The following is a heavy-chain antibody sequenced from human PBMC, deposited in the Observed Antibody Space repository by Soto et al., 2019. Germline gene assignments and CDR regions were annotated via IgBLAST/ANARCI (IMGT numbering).Heavy chain of an antibody. Sequence: QVQLVESGGGVVQPGTSLRLSCAASGFSFSNYVMHWVRQAPGKGLEWVALMWHDGSAKYYEDDVKGLFSISRDISKNILFLQMDSLRADDTAVYYCARDRGARYFDYWGQGTLVTVSS. CDR2: MWHDGSAK. V-gene: IGHV3-33*01. CDR1: GFSFSNYV. J-gene: IGHJ4*02. CDR3: ARDRGARYFDY.